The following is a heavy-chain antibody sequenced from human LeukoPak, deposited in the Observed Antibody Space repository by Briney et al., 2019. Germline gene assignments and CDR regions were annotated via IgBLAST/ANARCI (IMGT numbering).Heavy chain of an antibody. CDR3: AKEDGSGSPATDYDMDV. J-gene: IGHJ6*04. CDR1: GFTFSSYG. CDR2: ISYDGSNK. D-gene: IGHD3-10*01. V-gene: IGHV3-30*18. Sequence: GGSLRLSCAASGFTFSSYGMHWVRQAPGKGLEWVAVISYDGSNKYYADSVKGRFTIPRDNSKNTLYLQMNSLRAEDTAVYYCAKEDGSGSPATDYDMDVWGKGTTVTVSS.